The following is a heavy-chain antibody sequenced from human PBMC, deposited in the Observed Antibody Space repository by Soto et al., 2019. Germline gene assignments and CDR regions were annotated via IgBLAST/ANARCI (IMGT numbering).Heavy chain of an antibody. CDR3: ARSCGVAAAGPFDY. Sequence: QVQLQESGPGLVKPSQTLSLTCTVSGGSISSGGYYWSWIRQHPGKGLEWIGYIYYSGSTYSNPSLKTRFTISVDTSKNQFSLKLSSVTAAATAVYYWARSCGVAAAGPFDYWGQGTLVTVSS. V-gene: IGHV4-31*03. CDR2: IYYSGST. J-gene: IGHJ4*02. CDR1: GGSISSGGYY. D-gene: IGHD6-13*01.